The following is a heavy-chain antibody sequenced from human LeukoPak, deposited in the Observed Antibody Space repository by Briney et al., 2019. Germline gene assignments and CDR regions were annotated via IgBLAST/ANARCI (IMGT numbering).Heavy chain of an antibody. CDR1: GGSITSDF. CDR2: MSYSGST. V-gene: IGHV4-59*01. D-gene: IGHD6-13*01. CDR3: ARTYSTYYFDY. J-gene: IGHJ4*02. Sequence: KPSETLSHTCTVSGGSITSDFWSWMRQPPGKGLEWIGHMSYSGSTSYNPSLKSRVTISVDTSKNQFSLKLSSVTAADTAVYYCARTYSTYYFDYWGQGTLVTVSS.